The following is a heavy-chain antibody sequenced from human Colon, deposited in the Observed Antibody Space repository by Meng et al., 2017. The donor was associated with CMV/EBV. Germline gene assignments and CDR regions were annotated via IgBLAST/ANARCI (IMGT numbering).Heavy chain of an antibody. CDR1: GFTFSSFA. CDR3: SKGQDDFWNGSPLDV. D-gene: IGHD3-3*01. Sequence: WGSLRLSCAGSGFTFSSFALSWVRQAPGKGLEWLSAISGSGSSKYYANSVKGRLTISRDNSKNTLYLQINSLRAEDTAIYYCSKGQDDFWNGSPLDVWGQGTTVTVSS. J-gene: IGHJ6*02. CDR2: ISGSGSSK. V-gene: IGHV3-23*01.